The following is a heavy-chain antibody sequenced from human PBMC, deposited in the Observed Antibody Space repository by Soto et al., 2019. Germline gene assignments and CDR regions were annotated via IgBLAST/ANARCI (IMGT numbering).Heavy chain of an antibody. V-gene: IGHV4-31*03. CDR2: IDYSVST. Sequence: QVQLQESGPGLVKPSQTLSLTCTVSGGSIRSGGYYWSWIRQHPGNGLEWLGYIDYSVSTYYNPSPNRRVTISVETTKSNFSLKLSSATAADTTVYYCARSSQSTVTTFDYWGQGNLVTVSS. D-gene: IGHD4-17*01. CDR1: GGSIRSGGYY. CDR3: ARSSQSTVTTFDY. J-gene: IGHJ4*02.